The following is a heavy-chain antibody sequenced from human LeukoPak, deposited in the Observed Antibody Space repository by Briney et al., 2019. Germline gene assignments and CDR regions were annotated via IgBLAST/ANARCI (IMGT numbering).Heavy chain of an antibody. V-gene: IGHV1-18*01. CDR2: ISAYNGNT. CDR3: ARVLGITMVRGVSDYYYYMDV. J-gene: IGHJ6*03. D-gene: IGHD3-10*01. CDR1: GYTFTSYG. Sequence: ASVKVSCKASGYTFTSYGISWVRQAPGQELEWMGWISAYNGNTNYAQKLQGRVTMTTDTSTSTAYMELRSLRSDDTAVYYCARVLGITMVRGVSDYYYYMDVWGKGTTVTVSS.